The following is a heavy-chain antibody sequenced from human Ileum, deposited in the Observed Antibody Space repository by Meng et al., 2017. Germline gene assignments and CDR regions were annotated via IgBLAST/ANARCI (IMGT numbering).Heavy chain of an antibody. J-gene: IGHJ4*01. Sequence: QLVEAGGGVVQPGRSLRLACATSGFTFTSHGLHWVRQAPGKGLEWVAVIWYDGSKEYYADSVKGRFTISRDDSKNTIYLQMNYLRAEDTAVYYCTRCYGDWFSGDHWGRGTLVTVSS. CDR3: TRCYGDWFSGDH. D-gene: IGHD3/OR15-3a*01. CDR1: GFTFTSHG. CDR2: IWYDGSKE. V-gene: IGHV3-33*01.